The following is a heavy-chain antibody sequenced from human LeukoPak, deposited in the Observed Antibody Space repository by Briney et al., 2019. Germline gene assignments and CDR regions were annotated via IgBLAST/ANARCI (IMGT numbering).Heavy chain of an antibody. V-gene: IGHV1-18*01. CDR1: GYTFTSYG. CDR3: AKLGTNYYDSSAKGYYFDY. CDR2: ISAHNGNT. J-gene: IGHJ4*02. Sequence: ASVKVSCKASGYTFTSYGISWVRQAPGQGLEWMGWISAHNGNTNYAQKLQGRVTMTTDTSTSTAYMELRSLRSDDTAVYYCAKLGTNYYDSSAKGYYFDYWGQGTLVTVSS. D-gene: IGHD3-22*01.